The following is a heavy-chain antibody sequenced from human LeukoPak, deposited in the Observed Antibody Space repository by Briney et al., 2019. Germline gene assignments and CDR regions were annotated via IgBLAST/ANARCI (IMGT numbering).Heavy chain of an antibody. D-gene: IGHD5-12*01. CDR2: ISWNSGSI. CDR3: AKGIYDSYKNGVFDY. V-gene: IGHV3-9*01. Sequence: GRSLRLSCVVSGLTFDDYAMHWVRQAPGKGLEWLSGISWNSGSIGYADSVKGRFTISRDNAENSLCLQMNSLRTEDTAFYFCAKGIYDSYKNGVFDYWGQGILVTVSS. CDR1: GLTFDDYA. J-gene: IGHJ4*02.